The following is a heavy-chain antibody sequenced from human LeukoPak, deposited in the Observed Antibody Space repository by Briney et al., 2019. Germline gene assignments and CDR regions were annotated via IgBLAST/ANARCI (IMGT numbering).Heavy chain of an antibody. CDR3: AQEIAAATANWFDP. CDR1: GFTFRTSGM. Sequence: AGGSLRLSCAASGFTFRTSGMNWVRQAPGEGLEWIGSIYYSGSTYYNPSLKSRVTISVDTSKNQFSLQLNSVTPEDTAVYYCAQEIAAATANWFDPWGQGTLVTVSS. V-gene: IGHV4-39*07. J-gene: IGHJ5*02. D-gene: IGHD6-13*01. CDR2: IYYSGST.